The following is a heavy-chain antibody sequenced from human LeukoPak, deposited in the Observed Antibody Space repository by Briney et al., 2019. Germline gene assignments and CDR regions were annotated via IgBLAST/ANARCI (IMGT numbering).Heavy chain of an antibody. V-gene: IGHV3-30*19. CDR3: VRANHGDLDY. D-gene: IGHD2-21*02. J-gene: IGHJ4*02. CDR1: GFTLSTHG. Sequence: RGSLRLSCAPSGFTLSTHGMHWVRHAPGKGLEWVGGISYDGSEKVYADSVKGRFTISRDSSKNMLYLQMNSLRNEGTAVYYCVRANHGDLDYWGQGTLVTVSS. CDR2: ISYDGSEK.